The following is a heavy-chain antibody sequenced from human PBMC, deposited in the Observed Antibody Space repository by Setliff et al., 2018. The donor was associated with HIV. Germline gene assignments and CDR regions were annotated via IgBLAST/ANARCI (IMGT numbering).Heavy chain of an antibody. CDR2: IYPGDSDT. D-gene: IGHD4-17*01. CDR3: ARHQTAYGSLARLDY. V-gene: IGHV5-51*01. Sequence: GESLKISCKGSGYRFTNYWIGWVRQMPGKGLEWMGIIYPGDSDTGYNPSFQGQVTISVDKSISTAYLQWSSLKASDTAVYYCARHQTAYGSLARLDYWGQGTLVTVSS. J-gene: IGHJ4*02. CDR1: GYRFTNYW.